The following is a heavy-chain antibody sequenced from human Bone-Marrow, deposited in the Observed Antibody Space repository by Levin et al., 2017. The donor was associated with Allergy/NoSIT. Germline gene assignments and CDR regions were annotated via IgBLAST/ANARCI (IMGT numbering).Heavy chain of an antibody. V-gene: IGHV5-51*01. J-gene: IGHJ3*02. CDR1: GYRFTSYW. D-gene: IGHD6-19*01. CDR2: VYPYDSDT. Sequence: GESLKISCKASGYRFTSYWIGWVRQMPGKGLEWMGFVYPYDSDTRWSPSFQGQVTISADKSLSTAYLQWTSLKASDTAMYYCATQIGVAGWDAFDIWGQGTMVTVSS. CDR3: ATQIGVAGWDAFDI.